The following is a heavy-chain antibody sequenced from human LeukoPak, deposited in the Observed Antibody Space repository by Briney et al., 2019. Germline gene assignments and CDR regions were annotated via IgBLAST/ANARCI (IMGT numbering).Heavy chain of an antibody. Sequence: QPGGSLRLSCAASGFTVNNNYMNWVRQAPGKGLEWVSLIYSGGTTSYADSVKGRFTISRDNSKNTLYLQMNSLRAEDTAVYYCAKIAIDIVVVPAATDYWGQGTLVTVSS. D-gene: IGHD2-2*01. V-gene: IGHV3-66*01. CDR2: IYSGGTT. CDR3: AKIAIDIVVVPAATDY. J-gene: IGHJ4*02. CDR1: GFTVNNNY.